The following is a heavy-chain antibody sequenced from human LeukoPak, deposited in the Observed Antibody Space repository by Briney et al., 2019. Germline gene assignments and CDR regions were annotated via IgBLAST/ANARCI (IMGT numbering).Heavy chain of an antibody. CDR3: ARDSPYYGDPNLGFDY. V-gene: IGHV1-18*01. CDR1: GYTFTSYG. J-gene: IGHJ4*02. Sequence: ASVKVSCKASGYTFTSYGISWVRQAPGQGLEWMGWISAYNGNTNYAQKLQGRVTMTTDTSTSTAYMELRSLRSDDTAVYYCARDSPYYGDPNLGFDYWGQGTLVTVSS. CDR2: ISAYNGNT. D-gene: IGHD4-17*01.